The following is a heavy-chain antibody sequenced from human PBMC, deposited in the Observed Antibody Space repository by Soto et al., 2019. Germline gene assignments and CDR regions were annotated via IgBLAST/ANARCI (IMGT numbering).Heavy chain of an antibody. D-gene: IGHD6-13*01. J-gene: IGHJ4*02. Sequence: SETLSLTCTVSGGSISSYYWSWIRQPPGKGLEWIGYIFYSGSTNYNPSLKSRVTISVDTSKNQFSLKLSSVTAADTAVYYCAGVYTSNWYQIDYWGQGTLVTVSS. V-gene: IGHV4-59*01. CDR1: GGSISSYY. CDR2: IFYSGST. CDR3: AGVYTSNWYQIDY.